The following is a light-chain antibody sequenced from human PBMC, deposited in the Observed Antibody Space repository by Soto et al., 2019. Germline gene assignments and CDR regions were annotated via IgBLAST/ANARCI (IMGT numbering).Light chain of an antibody. V-gene: IGKV1-39*01. CDR1: QNIRSY. CDR2: AAS. CDR3: QLSDSPPQIT. J-gene: IGKJ5*01. Sequence: DIQMTQSPSSLSASVGDRVTITCRASQNIRSYLNWYQQKPGKAPKLLIYAASSLQSVVPSRFSGSGSGTVITLTISSLEPEDFATYYCQLSDSPPQITFGQGTRLEMK.